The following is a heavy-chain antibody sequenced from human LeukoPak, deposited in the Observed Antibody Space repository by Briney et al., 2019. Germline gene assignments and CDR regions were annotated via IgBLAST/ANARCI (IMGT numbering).Heavy chain of an antibody. CDR2: IKKDGTDK. Sequence: PGRSLRLSCVASGFIFSNYWMTWVRQAPGKGLEWVANIKKDGTDKYYVDSVKGRFTISRDNAKNSLFLQMNSLRAEDTAVYYCARGEAFCDYWGQGALVTVSS. J-gene: IGHJ4*02. V-gene: IGHV3-7*05. CDR1: GFIFSNYW. CDR3: ARGEAFCDY.